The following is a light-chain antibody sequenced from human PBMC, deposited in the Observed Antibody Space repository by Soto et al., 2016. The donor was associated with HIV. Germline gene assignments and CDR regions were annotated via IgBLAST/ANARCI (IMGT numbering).Light chain of an antibody. CDR1: QSLVDSDGNTF. Sequence: DVVMTQSPLSLPVTLGQPASISCRSSQSLVDSDGNTFLIWFQQRPGQPPRRLFYKVSNRDSGVPDRFSGSGSGTDFTLKISRVEAEDVGVYYCMQGTRWPWTFGQGTKVEIK. J-gene: IGKJ1*01. CDR3: MQGTRWPWT. CDR2: KVS. V-gene: IGKV2-30*01.